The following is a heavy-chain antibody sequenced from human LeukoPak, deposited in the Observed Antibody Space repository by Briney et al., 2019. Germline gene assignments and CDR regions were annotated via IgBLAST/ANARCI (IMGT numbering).Heavy chain of an antibody. Sequence: PGGSLRLSCAASGFTFSSYSMNWVRQAPGKGLEWGSYISGSSSTIYYADSVKGRFTISRDNAKNSLYLQMNSLRDEDTAVYYCARDDSPPGSYYYYYYMDVWGKGTTVTVSS. CDR2: ISGSSSTI. V-gene: IGHV3-48*02. CDR1: GFTFSSYS. J-gene: IGHJ6*03. CDR3: ARDDSPPGSYYYYYYMDV. D-gene: IGHD1-26*01.